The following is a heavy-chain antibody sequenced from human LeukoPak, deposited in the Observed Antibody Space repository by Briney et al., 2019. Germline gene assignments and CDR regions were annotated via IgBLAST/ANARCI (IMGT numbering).Heavy chain of an antibody. CDR3: ARARSGPYGSGSLDAFDI. J-gene: IGHJ3*02. D-gene: IGHD3-10*01. CDR2: IIPMFDTA. V-gene: IGHV1-69*06. Sequence: GASVKVSCKASGGTFSSYPISWVRQAPGQGLEWMGGIIPMFDTADFAQKFQGRVTITADTSTSTAYMQLSSLRPEDTAVYYCARARSGPYGSGSLDAFDIWGQGTMVTVSS. CDR1: GGTFSSYP.